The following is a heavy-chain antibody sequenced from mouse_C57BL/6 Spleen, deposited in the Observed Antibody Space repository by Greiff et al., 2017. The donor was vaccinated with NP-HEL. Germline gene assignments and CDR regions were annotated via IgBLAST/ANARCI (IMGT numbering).Heavy chain of an antibody. D-gene: IGHD2-4*01. CDR3: VRARYDYDWYFDV. CDR2: IRSKSNNYAT. J-gene: IGHJ1*03. Sequence: DVKLVESGGGLVQPKGSLKLSCAASGFSFNTYAMNWVRQAPGKGLEWVARIRSKSNNYATYYADSVKDRFTISRDDSESMLYLQMNNLKTEDTAMYYCVRARYDYDWYFDVWGTGTTVTVSS. V-gene: IGHV10-1*01. CDR1: GFSFNTYA.